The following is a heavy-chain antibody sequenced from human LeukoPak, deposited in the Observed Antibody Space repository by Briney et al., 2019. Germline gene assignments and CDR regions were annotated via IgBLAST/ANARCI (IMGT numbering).Heavy chain of an antibody. CDR2: IYYSGST. Sequence: SETLSLTCTVSGGSINSSCYYWGWIRQPPGKGLEWIGSIYYSGSTYYNPSLKSRVTISVDTSKNQFSLELRSVTAADTAVYSCARHGWLGVGGWYWGQGTLVTVSS. D-gene: IGHD6-19*01. V-gene: IGHV4-39*01. CDR3: ARHGWLGVGGWY. CDR1: GGSINSSCYY. J-gene: IGHJ4*02.